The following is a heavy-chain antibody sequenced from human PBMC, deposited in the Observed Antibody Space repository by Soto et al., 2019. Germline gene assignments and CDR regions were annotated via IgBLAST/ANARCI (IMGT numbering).Heavy chain of an antibody. J-gene: IGHJ4*02. CDR2: IWYDGSNK. Sequence: GGSLRLSCAASGFTCSSYGMHWVRQAPGKGLEWVAVIWYDGSNKYYADSVKGRFTISRDNSKNTLYLQMNSLRAEDTAVYYCAKVAQQEYDFWSGYSKYFDYWGQGTLVTVSS. CDR3: AKVAQQEYDFWSGYSKYFDY. CDR1: GFTCSSYG. V-gene: IGHV3-30*02. D-gene: IGHD3-3*01.